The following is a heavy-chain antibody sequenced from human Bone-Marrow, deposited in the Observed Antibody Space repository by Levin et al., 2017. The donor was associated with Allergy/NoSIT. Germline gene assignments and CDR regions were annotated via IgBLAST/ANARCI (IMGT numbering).Heavy chain of an antibody. D-gene: IGHD3-3*01. V-gene: IGHV4-31*03. CDR3: ARGTALRQLEWS. CDR2: IYFNGDT. CDR1: GDSISSGRHY. Sequence: SETLSLTCTVSGDSISSGRHYWSWIRQHPGKGLEWIGYIYFNGDTYYNPSLKTRATISLGTSKSQFSLKLNSVTGADTAVYYCARGTALRQLEWSWGRGMLVTVSS. J-gene: IGHJ5*02.